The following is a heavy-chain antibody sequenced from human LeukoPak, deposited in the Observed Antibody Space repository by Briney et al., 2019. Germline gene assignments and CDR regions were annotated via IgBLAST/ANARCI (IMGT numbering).Heavy chain of an antibody. D-gene: IGHD6-13*01. CDR2: INHSGST. Sequence: PSETLSLTCAVYGGSFSGYYWSWTRQPPGKGLEWIGEINHSGSTNYNPSLKSRVTISVDTSKNQFSLKLSSVTAADTAVYYCARDDVGITAAGSLWGQGTLVTVSS. CDR1: GGSFSGYY. V-gene: IGHV4-34*01. CDR3: ARDDVGITAAGSL. J-gene: IGHJ4*02.